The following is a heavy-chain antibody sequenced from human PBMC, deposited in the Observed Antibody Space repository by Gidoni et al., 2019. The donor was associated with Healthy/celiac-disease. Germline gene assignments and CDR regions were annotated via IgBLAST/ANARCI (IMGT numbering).Heavy chain of an antibody. Sequence: QVQLVESGGGVVQPGRSLRLSCAASGFTFSSYAMHWVRQAPGKGLEWVAVISYDGSNKYYADSVKGRFTISRDNSKNTLYLQMNSLRAEDTAVYYCARDRGSGIMGSYQYYFDYWGQGTLVTVSS. CDR2: ISYDGSNK. V-gene: IGHV3-30*04. CDR1: GFTFSSYA. D-gene: IGHD3-10*01. J-gene: IGHJ4*02. CDR3: ARDRGSGIMGSYQYYFDY.